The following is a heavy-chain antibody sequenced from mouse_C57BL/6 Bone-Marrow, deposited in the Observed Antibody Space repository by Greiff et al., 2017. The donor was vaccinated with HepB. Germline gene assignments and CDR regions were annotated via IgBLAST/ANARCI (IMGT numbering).Heavy chain of an antibody. J-gene: IGHJ3*01. CDR3: ARVGSNFWFAY. Sequence: VQLQQPGAELVKPGASVKQSCKASGYTFTSYWMQWVKQRPGQGLEWIGEIDPSDSYTNYNQKFKGKATLTVDTSSSTAYMQLSSLTSEDSAVYYCARVGSNFWFAYWGQGTLVTVSA. CDR1: GYTFTSYW. V-gene: IGHV1-50*01. CDR2: IDPSDSYT. D-gene: IGHD2-5*01.